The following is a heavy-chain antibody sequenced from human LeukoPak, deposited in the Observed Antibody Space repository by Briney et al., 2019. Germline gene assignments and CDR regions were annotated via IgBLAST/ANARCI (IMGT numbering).Heavy chain of an antibody. CDR2: IYPGDSDT. CDR1: GYSFTSYW. Sequence: GESLKISCKGSGYSFTSYWIGWVRQMPAKGLEWVGIIYPGDSDTRYSPSFQGQVTISAGKSISTAYLQWSSLKASDTAMYYCARSINFWSGYYYESFDYWGQGTLVTVSS. CDR3: ARSINFWSGYYYESFDY. J-gene: IGHJ4*02. D-gene: IGHD3-3*01. V-gene: IGHV5-51*01.